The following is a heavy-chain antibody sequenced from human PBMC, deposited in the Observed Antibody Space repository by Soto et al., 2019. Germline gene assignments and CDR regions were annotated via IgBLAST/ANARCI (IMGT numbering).Heavy chain of an antibody. CDR3: VRAGLFLEWLSAHYYYYGMDV. D-gene: IGHD3-3*01. Sequence: KVSCKASGYTLTSYAMHWVRQAPGQRLEWMGWINAGNGNTKYSQKFQGRVTITRDTSASTAYMELSSLRSEDTAVYYCVRAGLFLEWLSAHYYYYGMDVWGQGTTVTVSS. CDR1: GYTLTSYA. CDR2: INAGNGNT. V-gene: IGHV1-3*01. J-gene: IGHJ6*02.